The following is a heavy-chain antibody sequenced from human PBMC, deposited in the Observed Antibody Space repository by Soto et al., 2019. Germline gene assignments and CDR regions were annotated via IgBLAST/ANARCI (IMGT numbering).Heavy chain of an antibody. J-gene: IGHJ4*02. V-gene: IGHV1-2*02. Sequence: GATVKVSCRASGYTFTGYYMHWVRPAPGQGLEWMGWINPNSGGTNYGQKFQGRVTMTRDTSISTAYMELSRLRSDDTAVYYCARGNVVVVADTRAYYFDYWGQGTLVTVAS. D-gene: IGHD2-15*01. CDR3: ARGNVVVVADTRAYYFDY. CDR2: INPNSGGT. CDR1: GYTFTGYY.